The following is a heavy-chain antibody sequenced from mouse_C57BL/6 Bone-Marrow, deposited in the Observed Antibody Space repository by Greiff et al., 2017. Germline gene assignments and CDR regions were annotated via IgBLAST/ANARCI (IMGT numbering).Heavy chain of an antibody. J-gene: IGHJ1*03. V-gene: IGHV5-6*01. CDR1: GFTFSSYG. Sequence: EVQVVESGGDLVKPGGSLKLSCAASGFTFSSYGMSWVRQTPDKRLEWVATISSGGSYTYYPDSVKGRFTISRDNAKNTLYLQMSSLKSEDTAMYYCARQGGSSYRWYFDVWGTGTTVTVSS. CDR3: ARQGGSSYRWYFDV. CDR2: ISSGGSYT. D-gene: IGHD1-1*01.